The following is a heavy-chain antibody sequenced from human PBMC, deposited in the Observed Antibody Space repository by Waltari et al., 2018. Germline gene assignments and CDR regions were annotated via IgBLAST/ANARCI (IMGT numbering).Heavy chain of an antibody. CDR2: LYYGGSS. Sequence: QLQLQESGPGLVNPSETLSLTCTVSGVSISPSRYYWGWIRQPPGKGLDWIGSLYYGGSSYFNPSLKSRVTISVDTSKNQFSLKLTSVTAADTAVYYCATLPIPLELWYFDLWGRGTLVTVSS. V-gene: IGHV4-39*01. CDR3: ATLPIPLELWYFDL. J-gene: IGHJ2*01. D-gene: IGHD1-7*01. CDR1: GVSISPSRYY.